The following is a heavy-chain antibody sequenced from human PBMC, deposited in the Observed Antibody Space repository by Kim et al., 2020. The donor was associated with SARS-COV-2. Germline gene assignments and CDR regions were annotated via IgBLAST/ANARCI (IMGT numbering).Heavy chain of an antibody. J-gene: IGHJ3*02. D-gene: IGHD5-18*01. CDR2: ISSSGSTI. CDR3: AREGIQLLSDAFDI. CDR1: GFTFSSYE. V-gene: IGHV3-48*03. Sequence: GGSLRLSCAASGFTFSSYEMNWVRQAPGKGLEWVSYISSSGSTIYYADSVKGRFTISRDNARNSLYLQMNSLRAEDTAVYYCAREGIQLLSDAFDIWGQGTMVTVSS.